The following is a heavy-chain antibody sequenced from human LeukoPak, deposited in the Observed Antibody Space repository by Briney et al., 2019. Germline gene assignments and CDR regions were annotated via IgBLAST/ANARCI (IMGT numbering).Heavy chain of an antibody. V-gene: IGHV4-31*03. J-gene: IGHJ4*02. CDR2: IYYSGST. CDR3: ARGMAATGGIFDY. CDR1: GGSISSGGYY. D-gene: IGHD7-27*01. Sequence: SETLSLTCTVSGGSISSGGYYWGWVRQHPGTGLEWIGYIYYSGSTYYNPSLKSRVTISVDTSKNQFSLKLSSVTAADTAVYYCARGMAATGGIFDYWGQGTLVTVSS.